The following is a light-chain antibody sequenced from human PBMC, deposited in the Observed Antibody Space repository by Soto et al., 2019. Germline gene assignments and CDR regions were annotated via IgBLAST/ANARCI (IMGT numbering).Light chain of an antibody. CDR2: GAS. Sequence: EIVLTQSPATLSVSPGERATLSCRASQSISSLLAWYQQKPGQAPRLLIYGASTRATGIPARFSGSGSGTDFTLTISSLQSEDFAVYYCQQYHDWPITFGQGTRLDLK. CDR3: QQYHDWPIT. J-gene: IGKJ5*01. V-gene: IGKV3-15*01. CDR1: QSISSL.